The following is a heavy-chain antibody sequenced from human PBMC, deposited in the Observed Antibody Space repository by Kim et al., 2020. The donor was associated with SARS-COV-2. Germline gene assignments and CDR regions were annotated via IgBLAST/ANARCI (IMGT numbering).Heavy chain of an antibody. CDR1: GGSISSYY. D-gene: IGHD3-3*01. CDR2: IYYSGST. J-gene: IGHJ4*01. V-gene: IGHV4-59*13. CDR3: ARFVRSVYLDY. Sequence: SETLSLTCTVSGGSISSYYWSWIRQPPGKGLEWIGYIYYSGSTNYNPSLKSRVTISVDTSKNQFSLKLSSVTAADTAVVSFARFVRSVYLDYWGLGTLGT.